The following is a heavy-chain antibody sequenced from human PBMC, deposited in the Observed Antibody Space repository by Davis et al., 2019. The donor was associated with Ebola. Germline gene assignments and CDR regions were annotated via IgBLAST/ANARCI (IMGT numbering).Heavy chain of an antibody. CDR2: INAGNGNT. J-gene: IGHJ4*02. CDR1: GYTFTTYG. D-gene: IGHD5-18*01. CDR3: ARSQDTAMGGAFDY. Sequence: ASVKVSCKASGYTFTTYGISWVRQAPGQRLEWMGWINAGNGNTKYSQKFQGRVTITRDTSASTAYMELSSLRSEDTAVYYCARSQDTAMGGAFDYWGQGTLVTVSS. V-gene: IGHV1-3*01.